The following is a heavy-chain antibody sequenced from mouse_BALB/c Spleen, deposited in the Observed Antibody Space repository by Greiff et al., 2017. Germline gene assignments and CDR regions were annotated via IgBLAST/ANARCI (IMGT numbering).Heavy chain of an antibody. Sequence: QVHVKQSGAELAKPGASVKMSCKASGYTFTSYWMHWVKQRPGQGLEWIGYINPSTGYTEYNQKFKDKATLTADKSSSTAYMQLSSLTSEDSAVYYCARETGAYWGQGTLVTVSA. CDR1: GYTFTSYW. CDR3: ARETGAY. J-gene: IGHJ3*01. V-gene: IGHV1-7*01. CDR2: INPSTGYT. D-gene: IGHD3-2*01.